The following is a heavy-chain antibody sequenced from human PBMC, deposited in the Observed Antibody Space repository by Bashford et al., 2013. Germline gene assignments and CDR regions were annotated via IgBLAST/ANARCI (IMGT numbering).Heavy chain of an antibody. CDR1: VGSINFYS. CDR2: IYYSGST. V-gene: IGHV4-59*08. CDR3: AGDMTYNWYYY. J-gene: IGHJ5*01. Sequence: SETLFLTCSVSVGSINFYSWSWIRQSPGKALEWIGNIYYSGSTDYNPSLSSRLTISVDASKTQFSLNSVNVADTAVYYCAGDMTYNWYYYWGQGTLVTVSS.